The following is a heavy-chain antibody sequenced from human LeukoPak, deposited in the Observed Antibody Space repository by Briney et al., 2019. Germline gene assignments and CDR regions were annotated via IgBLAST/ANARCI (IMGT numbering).Heavy chain of an antibody. CDR1: GYTFTNYG. V-gene: IGHV1-18*01. D-gene: IGHD5-24*01. Sequence: ASVKVSCKASGYTFTNYGITWVRHAPGQGLEWMGWISGYQGSTKYAQNFQGRVTMTIDTSTSTAYMDLRSLRSDDTAIYFCARSDLGTITAGPFNWGQGTLVAVSS. CDR3: ARSDLGTITAGPFN. J-gene: IGHJ4*02. CDR2: ISGYQGST.